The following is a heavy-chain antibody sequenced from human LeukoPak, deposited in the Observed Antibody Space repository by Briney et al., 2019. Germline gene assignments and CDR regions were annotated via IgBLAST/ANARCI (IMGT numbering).Heavy chain of an antibody. V-gene: IGHV1-46*01. J-gene: IGHJ4*02. CDR2: IYTSGGDT. Sequence: ASVKVSCKASGYTFTRYYIHWVRQAPGQGLEWMGVIYTSGGDTIYAQKLQGRVTMTRDTSTSTAYMELSSLRFEDTAVYYCAKRPGNWGQGTLVTVSS. CDR3: AKRPGN. CDR1: GYTFTRYY.